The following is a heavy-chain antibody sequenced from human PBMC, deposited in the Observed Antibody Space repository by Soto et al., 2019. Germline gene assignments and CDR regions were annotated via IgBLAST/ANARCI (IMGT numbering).Heavy chain of an antibody. V-gene: IGHV4-34*01. CDR1: GGSFSGYY. Sequence: SETLSLTCAVYGGSFSGYYWSWIRQPPGKGLEWIGEINHSGSTDYNPSLKSRVTISVDTSKNQFSLKLSSVTAADTAVYYCANKPPTGVEAFDIWGQGTLVTVSS. CDR3: ANKPPTGVEAFDI. D-gene: IGHD7-27*01. CDR2: INHSGST. J-gene: IGHJ4*02.